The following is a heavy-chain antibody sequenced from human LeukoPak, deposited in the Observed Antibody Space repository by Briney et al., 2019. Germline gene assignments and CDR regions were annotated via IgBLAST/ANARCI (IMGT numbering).Heavy chain of an antibody. D-gene: IGHD6-19*01. CDR2: IGSSGTTI. CDR1: GFTFSNYW. V-gene: IGHV3-48*04. Sequence: GGSLRLSCAASGFTFSNYWMSWVRQAPGKGLEWVSNIGSSGTTIYYADSVKGRFSISRDNAKNSLYLQMNSLRVEDTAVYYCALLAVASDFDYWGQGALVTVSS. J-gene: IGHJ4*02. CDR3: ALLAVASDFDY.